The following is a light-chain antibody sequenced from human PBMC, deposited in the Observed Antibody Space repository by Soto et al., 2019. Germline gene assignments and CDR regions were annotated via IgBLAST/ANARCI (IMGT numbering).Light chain of an antibody. J-gene: IGKJ1*01. CDR3: QQYGNSPAT. V-gene: IGKV3-20*01. Sequence: EIVLTQSPGTLSLSPGERATLSCRASQSVASNYLAWYQQKPGQAPRLLIDGPSSRATGIPDRFSGSGSGTDFTLTISRLEPEDFAVYYCQQYGNSPATFGQGTKVEIK. CDR1: QSVASNY. CDR2: GPS.